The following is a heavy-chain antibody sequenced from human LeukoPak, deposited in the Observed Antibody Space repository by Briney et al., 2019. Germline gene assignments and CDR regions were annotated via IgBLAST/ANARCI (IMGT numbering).Heavy chain of an antibody. J-gene: IGHJ4*02. CDR3: AKGGDH. CDR1: GFSVSSNY. V-gene: IGHV3-53*01. CDR2: IYSGGST. Sequence: PGGSLRLSCAASGFSVSSNYMNWVRQAPGKGLEWVSVIYSGGSTYYADSVKGRFTVSRDNAKNSLYLQMNSLRAEDTAVYYCAKGGDHWGQGTLVTVSS. D-gene: IGHD3-16*01.